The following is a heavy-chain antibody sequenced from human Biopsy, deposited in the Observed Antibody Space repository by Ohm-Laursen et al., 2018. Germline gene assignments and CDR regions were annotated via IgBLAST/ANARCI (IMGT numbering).Heavy chain of an antibody. V-gene: IGHV3-30*04. Sequence: SLRLSCAASGFKFDEFAMHWVRLAPGKGLEWVAVISYDQITKHYADSVRGRFTISRDNSKNTLYLQVNSLRAEDTAVYYCAKDLSVYYYYGIDVWGQGTTVTVSS. J-gene: IGHJ6*02. CDR3: AKDLSVYYYYGIDV. CDR2: ISYDQITK. D-gene: IGHD5/OR15-5a*01. CDR1: GFKFDEFA.